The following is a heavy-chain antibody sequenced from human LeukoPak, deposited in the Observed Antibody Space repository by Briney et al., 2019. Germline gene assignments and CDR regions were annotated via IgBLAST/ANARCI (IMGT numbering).Heavy chain of an antibody. J-gene: IGHJ4*02. D-gene: IGHD3-10*01. CDR1: GFTFSTYA. V-gene: IGHV3-23*01. Sequence: PGGSLRLSCAASGFTFSTYAMSWVRQAPGKGLESVSGMGGTDGVAYYADSVKGRFTISRDNSKNTLYLQMSSLRAEDTAVYYCAKWPDYGSGSSLDYWGQGTLVTVSS. CDR2: MGGTDGVA. CDR3: AKWPDYGSGSSLDY.